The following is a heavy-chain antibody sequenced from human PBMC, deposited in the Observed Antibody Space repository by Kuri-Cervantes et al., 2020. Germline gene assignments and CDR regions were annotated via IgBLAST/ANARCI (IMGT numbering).Heavy chain of an antibody. D-gene: IGHD1-1*01. CDR3: AREDRRYLLRY. Sequence: GESLKISCAASGFTFSSYWMSWVRQAPGKGLEWVAVISYDGSNKYYADSVKGRFTIYRDNSKNTLYLQMNSLRAEDTAVYYCAREDRRYLLRYWGQGTLVTVSS. CDR2: ISYDGSNK. CDR1: GFTFSSYW. V-gene: IGHV3-30-3*01. J-gene: IGHJ4*02.